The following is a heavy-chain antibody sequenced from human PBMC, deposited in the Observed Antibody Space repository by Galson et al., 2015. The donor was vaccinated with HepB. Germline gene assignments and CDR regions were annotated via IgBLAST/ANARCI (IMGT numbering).Heavy chain of an antibody. CDR1: GFTFSSYA. V-gene: IGHV3-23*01. CDR2: ISGSGGST. J-gene: IGHJ6*02. Sequence: SLRLSCAASGFTFSSYAMSWVRQAPGKGLEWVSAISGSGGSTYYADSVKGRFTISRDNSKNTLYLQMNSLRAEDTAVYYCAKDLSSDGSGSYYNNYYYYYGMDVWGQGTTVTVSS. D-gene: IGHD3-10*01. CDR3: AKDLSSDGSGSYYNNYYYYYGMDV.